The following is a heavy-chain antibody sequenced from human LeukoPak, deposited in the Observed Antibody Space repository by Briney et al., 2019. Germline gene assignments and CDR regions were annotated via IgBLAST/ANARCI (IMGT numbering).Heavy chain of an antibody. CDR1: GYSISSGYY. J-gene: IGHJ4*02. Sequence: SETLSLTCAVSGYSISSGYYWGWIRQPPGKGLEWIGSIYHSGSTYYNPSLKSRVTISVDTSKNQFSLKLSSLTAADTAVYYCARTAVAGTEAVDYWGQGTLVTVSS. CDR3: ARTAVAGTEAVDY. CDR2: IYHSGST. V-gene: IGHV4-38-2*01. D-gene: IGHD6-19*01.